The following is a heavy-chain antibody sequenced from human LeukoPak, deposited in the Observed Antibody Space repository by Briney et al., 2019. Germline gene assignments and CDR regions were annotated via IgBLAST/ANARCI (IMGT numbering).Heavy chain of an antibody. Sequence: GGSLRLSCAASGFTFSSYGMHWVRQAPGKGLEWVAFIRYDGSNKYYADSVKGRFTISRDNSKNTLYLHVNSLRPEDTAVYYCAREGSGSYQIGYWGQGTLVTVSS. D-gene: IGHD3-10*01. CDR2: IRYDGSNK. CDR1: GFTFSSYG. J-gene: IGHJ4*02. CDR3: AREGSGSYQIGY. V-gene: IGHV3-30*02.